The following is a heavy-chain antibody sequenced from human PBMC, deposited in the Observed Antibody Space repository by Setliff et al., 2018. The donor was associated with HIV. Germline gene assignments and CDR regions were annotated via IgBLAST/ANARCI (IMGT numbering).Heavy chain of an antibody. CDR1: GGSFSNYY. V-gene: IGHV4-34*01. CDR2: INYSGST. D-gene: IGHD3-16*01. CDR3: ARYVAYDEDDFDI. Sequence: PSETLSLTCAVYGGSFSNYYWSWIRQPPGKGLEWIGEINYSGSTKYNPSLKSRVTMSVVTSKNQFSLKLNSVTAADTAVYYCARYVAYDEDDFDIWGQGTMVTVSS. J-gene: IGHJ3*02.